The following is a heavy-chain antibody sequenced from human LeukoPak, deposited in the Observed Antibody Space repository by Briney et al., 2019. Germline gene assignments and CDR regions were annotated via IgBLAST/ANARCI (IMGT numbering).Heavy chain of an antibody. D-gene: IGHD3-16*01. Sequence: SETLSLTCTVSGGSVSSGSYYWSWIRQPPGKGLEWIGYIYNSGSANYNPSLKSRVTISVDTSKNQFSLRLSSVTAADTAVYYCARESETTLGGYYYGMDVWGQGTTATVSS. J-gene: IGHJ6*02. CDR1: GGSVSSGSYY. V-gene: IGHV4-61*01. CDR2: IYNSGSA. CDR3: ARESETTLGGYYYGMDV.